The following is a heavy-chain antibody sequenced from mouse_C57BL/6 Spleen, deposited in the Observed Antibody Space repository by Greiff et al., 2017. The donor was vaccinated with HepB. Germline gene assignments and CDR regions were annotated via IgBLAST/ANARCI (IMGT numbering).Heavy chain of an antibody. CDR2: IYPRSGNT. CDR1: GYTFTSYG. V-gene: IGHV1-81*01. Sequence: VKLMESGAELARPGASVKLSCKASGYTFTSYGISWVKQRTGQGLEWIGEIYPRSGNTYYNEKFKGKATLTADKSSSTAYMELRSLTSEDSAVYFCARSYSNSAWFAYWGQGTLVTVSA. J-gene: IGHJ3*01. D-gene: IGHD2-5*01. CDR3: ARSYSNSAWFAY.